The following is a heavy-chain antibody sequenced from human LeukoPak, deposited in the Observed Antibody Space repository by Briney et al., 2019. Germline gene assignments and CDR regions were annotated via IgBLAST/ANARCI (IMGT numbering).Heavy chain of an antibody. V-gene: IGHV3-23*01. Sequence: GGSLRLSCAASGFTFSSYAMSWVRQAPGKGLEWVSAISGSGGSTYYAESVKGRFTISRDNSKHTLYIQMNSLRVEDTAVYYCARADYFDSSGYYFDNWGQGALVTVSS. CDR3: ARADYFDSSGYYFDN. J-gene: IGHJ4*02. CDR2: ISGSGGST. D-gene: IGHD3-22*01. CDR1: GFTFSSYA.